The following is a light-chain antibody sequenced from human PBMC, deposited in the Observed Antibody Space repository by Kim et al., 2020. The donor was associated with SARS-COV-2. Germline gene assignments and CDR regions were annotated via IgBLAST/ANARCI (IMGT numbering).Light chain of an antibody. CDR1: QSISSY. J-gene: IGKJ4*01. CDR3: QQRSKNPLT. Sequence: DIQMTQSPSSLSASVGDRVTITCRASQSISSYLNWYQQKPGKAPKLLIYAAYRLESGVPSRFSGSGSGTDFTLSISSLQPEGFATYFCQQRSKNPLTFGGGTKLEI. CDR2: AAY. V-gene: IGKV1-39*01.